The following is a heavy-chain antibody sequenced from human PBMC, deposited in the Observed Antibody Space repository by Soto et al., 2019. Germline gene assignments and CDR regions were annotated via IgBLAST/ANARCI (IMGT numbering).Heavy chain of an antibody. V-gene: IGHV3-48*02. CDR1: GFSCSSYS. Sequence: GGSLRRSCAASGFSCSSYSMNWVRQAPGKGLEWVSYISSSSSTIYYADSVKGRFTISRDNAKNSLYLQMNSLRDEDTAVYYCARAPRTSGTIFGVALIDYWGQGTLVTVSS. J-gene: IGHJ4*02. CDR2: ISSSSSTI. CDR3: ARAPRTSGTIFGVALIDY. D-gene: IGHD3-3*01.